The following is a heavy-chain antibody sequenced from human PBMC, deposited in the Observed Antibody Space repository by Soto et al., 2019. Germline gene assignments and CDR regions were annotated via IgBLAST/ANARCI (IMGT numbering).Heavy chain of an antibody. CDR1: GFTFSSYS. J-gene: IGHJ4*02. CDR3: ARDSYDYIWGSYRITHLPSANIDY. Sequence: EVQLVESGGGLVQPGGSLRLSCAASGFTFSSYSMNWVRQAPGKGLEWVSYISSSSSTIYYADSVKGRFTISRDNAKNSLYLQMNSLRAEDTAVYYCARDSYDYIWGSYRITHLPSANIDYWGQGTLVTVSS. D-gene: IGHD3-16*02. CDR2: ISSSSSTI. V-gene: IGHV3-48*01.